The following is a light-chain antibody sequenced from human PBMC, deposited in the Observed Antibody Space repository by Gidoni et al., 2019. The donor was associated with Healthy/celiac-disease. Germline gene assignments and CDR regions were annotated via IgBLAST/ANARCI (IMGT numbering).Light chain of an antibody. CDR1: QSILFNFNNKNE. CDR2: WAS. CDR3: QQYYTTPFT. Sequence: DIVLTQSAPYLQVSLGERATINCKPSQSILFNFNNKNELAWYQQKQRQPPKLLIYWASTRESGVPDRFSGTGSGSDFTLTINSLQAEDVAVYYCQQYYTTPFTFDQGTKVEIK. V-gene: IGKV4-1*01. J-gene: IGKJ2*01.